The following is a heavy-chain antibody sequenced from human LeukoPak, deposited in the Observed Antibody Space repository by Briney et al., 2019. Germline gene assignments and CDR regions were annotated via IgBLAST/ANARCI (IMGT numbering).Heavy chain of an antibody. CDR1: GFTFSSYG. CDR2: TSNDGSNK. J-gene: IGHJ4*02. D-gene: IGHD3-10*01. CDR3: AKVFSIGMVRGVTNYFDY. Sequence: PGGPLSLSCAASGFTFSSYGMPWVRKAPGKGLEWGAVTSNDGSNKYYADSVKGRFTISRDNSKNTLYLQMNSLRAEDTAVYYCAKVFSIGMVRGVTNYFDYWGQGTLVTVSS. V-gene: IGHV3-30*18.